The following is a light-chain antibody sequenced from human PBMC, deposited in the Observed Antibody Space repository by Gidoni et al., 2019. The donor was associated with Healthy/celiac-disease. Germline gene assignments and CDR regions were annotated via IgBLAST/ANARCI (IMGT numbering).Light chain of an antibody. CDR3: QQANSFPPT. V-gene: IGKV1D-12*01. Sequence: DLQMTQSQSAVSASVGDRVTITCLARQGISSWLAWYQQQPGKAPKVVIYAASSLQSGVLSRFSGSGYGTDLTLTISSLQPEDFATYYCQQANSFPPTFGQGTRLEIK. CDR2: AAS. J-gene: IGKJ5*01. CDR1: QGISSW.